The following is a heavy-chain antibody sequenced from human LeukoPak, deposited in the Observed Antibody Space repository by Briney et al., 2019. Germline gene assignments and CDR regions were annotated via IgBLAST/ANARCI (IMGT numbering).Heavy chain of an antibody. D-gene: IGHD6-6*01. Sequence: SETLSLTCSVSGGSISSLYWSWIRQPPGKGLEWIGYIYYTGSTNYNPSLKSRVTMFVDMPKNQFSLRLSSVTAADTAVYYCARHRAYSSSSPFDYWGQGTLVTASS. V-gene: IGHV4-59*08. J-gene: IGHJ4*02. CDR1: GGSISSLY. CDR2: IYYTGST. CDR3: ARHRAYSSSSPFDY.